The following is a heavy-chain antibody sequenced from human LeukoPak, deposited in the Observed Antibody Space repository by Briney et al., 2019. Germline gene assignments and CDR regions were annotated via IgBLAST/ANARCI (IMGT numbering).Heavy chain of an antibody. D-gene: IGHD3-22*01. CDR1: GYTFTGYY. CDR2: INPNSGGT. J-gene: IGHJ4*02. CDR3: ASEAFCASGNCYLQRVAS. Sequence: GASVKVSCKASGYTFTGYYMHWVRQAPGQGLEWMGWINPNSGGTNYAQKFQGRVTITRDTPIGTVYMELSSLKSDDTAVYYCASEAFCASGNCYLQRVASWGPGTLVTVSS. V-gene: IGHV1-2*02.